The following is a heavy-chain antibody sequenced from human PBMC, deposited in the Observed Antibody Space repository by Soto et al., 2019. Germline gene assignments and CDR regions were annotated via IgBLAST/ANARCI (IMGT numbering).Heavy chain of an antibody. D-gene: IGHD1-7*01. J-gene: IGHJ6*03. CDR3: ARVKRGRRITGTTVSYYYYYYYMDV. CDR1: GFTFSDYY. V-gene: IGHV3-11*01. Sequence: GGSLRLSCAASGFTFSDYYMSWIRQAPGKGLEWVSYISSSGSTIYYADSVKGRFTISRDNAKNSLYLQMNSLRAEDTAVYYCARVKRGRRITGTTVSYYYYYYYMDVWGKGTTVTVSS. CDR2: ISSSGSTI.